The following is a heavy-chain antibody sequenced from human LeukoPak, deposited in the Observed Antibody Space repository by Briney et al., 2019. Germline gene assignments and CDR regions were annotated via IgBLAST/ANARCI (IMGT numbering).Heavy chain of an antibody. D-gene: IGHD3-22*01. V-gene: IGHV1-8*01. CDR3: ATTNRYDCNGYYLVY. J-gene: IGHJ4*02. CDR1: GSTFVSYD. Sequence: ASVKVSCKASGSTFVSYDINWVRQATGQGLEWLGWINTDSGTKGYAQKFQGRVIMTRNTSISTAYMELSSLRSEDTAVYYCATTNRYDCNGYYLVYWGQGTLVTVSS. CDR2: INTDSGTK.